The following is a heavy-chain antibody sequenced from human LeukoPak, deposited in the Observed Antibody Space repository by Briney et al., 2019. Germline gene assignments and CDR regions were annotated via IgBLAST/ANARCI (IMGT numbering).Heavy chain of an antibody. V-gene: IGHV3-23*01. CDR2: ISGSGGSP. D-gene: IGHD3-22*01. CDR3: AKDPRTYYYDSSXNYRPXXXFDY. Sequence: GGSLRLSCAASGFTFNTYAMSWVRQTPGRGLEWVASISGSGGSPYYADSVKGRFTISRDSSKNTLYVQMNSLRAEDTAVYYCAKDPRTYYYDSSXNYRPXXXFDYWGQGTLVTVSS. J-gene: IGHJ4*02. CDR1: GFTFNTYA.